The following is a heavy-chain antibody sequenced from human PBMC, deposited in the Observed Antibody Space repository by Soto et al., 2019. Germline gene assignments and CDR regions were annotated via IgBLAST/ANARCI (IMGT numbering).Heavy chain of an antibody. Sequence: EVQLVESGGGLVKPGGSLRLSCAASGFTFSSYGMNWVRQAPGKGLEWVSFISSGTTYIYYADSVRGRFTISRDNAKNSLYLQMNSLRAEDTAVYYWAREKKSKVYYFDYWGQGTLVTVSS. J-gene: IGHJ4*02. CDR3: AREKKSKVYYFDY. CDR1: GFTFSSYG. CDR2: ISSGTTYI. V-gene: IGHV3-21*01.